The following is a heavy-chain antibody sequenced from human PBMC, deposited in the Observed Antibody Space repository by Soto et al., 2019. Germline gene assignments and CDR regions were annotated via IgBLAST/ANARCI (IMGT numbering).Heavy chain of an antibody. Sequence: GGSLRLSCAASGFTFSNAWMNWVRQAPGKGLEWVGRIKSKTDGGTTDYAAPVKGRLTISRDDSKNTLYLQMNSLKTEDTAVYYCTTLPKGRTFFDYWGQGTLVTVSS. CDR1: GFTFSNAW. CDR2: IKSKTDGGTT. CDR3: TTLPKGRTFFDY. V-gene: IGHV3-15*07. J-gene: IGHJ4*02.